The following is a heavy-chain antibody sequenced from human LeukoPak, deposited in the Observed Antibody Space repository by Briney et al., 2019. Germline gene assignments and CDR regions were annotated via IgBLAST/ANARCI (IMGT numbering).Heavy chain of an antibody. CDR1: GYTFTGYY. CDR3: ARDYYGSGSYYNLLGGDY. CDR2: INPNSGGT. J-gene: IGHJ4*02. Sequence: ASVKVSCKASGYTFTGYYMHWVRQAPGQGPEWMGWINPNSGGTNYAQKFQGRVTMTRDTSISTAYMELSRLRSDDTAVYYCARDYYGSGSYYNLLGGDYWGQGTLVTVSS. D-gene: IGHD3-10*01. V-gene: IGHV1-2*02.